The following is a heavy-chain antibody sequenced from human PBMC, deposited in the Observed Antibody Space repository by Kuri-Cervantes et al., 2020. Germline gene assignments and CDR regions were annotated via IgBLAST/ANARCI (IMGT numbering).Heavy chain of an antibody. D-gene: IGHD1-20*01. Sequence: ASVKVSCKVSGYTLTELSMHWVRQAPGKGLEWMGGFDPEDGETIYAQKFQGRVTMTEDTSTDTAYMELSSLRSEDTAVYYCATPVTGTTHFDYWGQGTLVTTPQ. V-gene: IGHV1-24*01. CDR3: ATPVTGTTHFDY. J-gene: IGHJ4*02. CDR1: GYTLTELS. CDR2: FDPEDGET.